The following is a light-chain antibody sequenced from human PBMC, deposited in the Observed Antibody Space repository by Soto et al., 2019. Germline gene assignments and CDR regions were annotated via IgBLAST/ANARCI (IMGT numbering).Light chain of an antibody. Sequence: EIVMTQSPGTLSVSPGERVTLSCRASQSVGNNLAWHQQKPGQAPRLLIYGASSRATGIAARFSGSGSGTDFTLTISRLEPEDFAVYYCQQYGSSPFTFGPGTKVDIK. V-gene: IGKV3-20*01. CDR3: QQYGSSPFT. J-gene: IGKJ3*01. CDR2: GAS. CDR1: QSVGNN.